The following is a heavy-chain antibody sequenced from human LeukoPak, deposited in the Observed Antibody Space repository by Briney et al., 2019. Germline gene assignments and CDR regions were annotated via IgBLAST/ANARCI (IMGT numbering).Heavy chain of an antibody. Sequence: PGGSLRLSCAASGFTFSSYAMHWVRQAPGKGLEWVAVISYDGSNKYYADSVKGRFTISRDNSKNTLYLQMNSLRAEDTAVYYCARDSGILTGYYASWGQGTLVTVSS. J-gene: IGHJ5*02. CDR2: ISYDGSNK. V-gene: IGHV3-30-3*01. D-gene: IGHD3-9*01. CDR1: GFTFSSYA. CDR3: ARDSGILTGYYAS.